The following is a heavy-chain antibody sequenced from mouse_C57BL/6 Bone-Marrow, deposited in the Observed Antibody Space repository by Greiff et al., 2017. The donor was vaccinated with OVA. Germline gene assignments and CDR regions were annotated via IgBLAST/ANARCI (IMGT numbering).Heavy chain of an antibody. CDR1: GYTFTDYE. J-gene: IGHJ3*01. CDR2: IDPETGGT. CDR3: TTSDGGYCNSFAY. Sequence: QVQLQQSGAELVRPGASVTLSCKASGYTFTDYEMHWVKQTPVHGLEWIGAIDPETGGTAYNQKFKGKAILTADKSSSTAYMELRSLTSEDSAVYYCTTSDGGYCNSFAYWGQGTLVTVSA. V-gene: IGHV1-15*01. D-gene: IGHD3-1*01.